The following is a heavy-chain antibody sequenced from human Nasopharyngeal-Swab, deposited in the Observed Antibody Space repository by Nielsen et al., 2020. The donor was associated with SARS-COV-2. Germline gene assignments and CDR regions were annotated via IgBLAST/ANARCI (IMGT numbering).Heavy chain of an antibody. J-gene: IGHJ4*02. CDR1: GGTFSSYA. D-gene: IGHD5-24*01. Sequence: SVKVSCKASGGTFSSYAISWVRQAPGQGLEWMGGIIPIFGTANYAQKFQGRVTITADESTSTAYMELSSLRSEDTAVYYCARGDVDGALWFDYWGQGTLVTVSS. CDR3: ARGDVDGALWFDY. V-gene: IGHV1-69*13. CDR2: IIPIFGTA.